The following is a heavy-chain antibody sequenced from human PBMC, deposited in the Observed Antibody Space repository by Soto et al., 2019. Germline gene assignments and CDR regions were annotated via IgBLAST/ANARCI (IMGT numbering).Heavy chain of an antibody. CDR3: ARGEQYSGRIFDY. Sequence: SQTLSLSCAITGDRVSSNSAGWVCVNHSPSRVLEWLGRTYYRSKWYYEYAVSVRDRITINPDTSKNQYSLQLNSVTPEDTAVYFCARGEQYSGRIFDYWGQGTLVTVSS. D-gene: IGHD1-26*01. CDR2: TYYRSKWYY. V-gene: IGHV6-1*01. CDR1: GDRVSSNSAG. J-gene: IGHJ4*01.